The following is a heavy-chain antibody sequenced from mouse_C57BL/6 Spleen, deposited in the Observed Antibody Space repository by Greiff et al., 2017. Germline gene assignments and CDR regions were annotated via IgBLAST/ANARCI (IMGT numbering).Heavy chain of an antibody. CDR2: IDPNSGGT. Sequence: QVQLQQPGAELVKPGASVKLSCKASGYTFTSYWMHWVKQRPGRGLEWIGRIDPNSGGTKYNEKFKSKATLTVDKPSSTAYMQLSSLTSEYSAVYYCARSGYGYDWFAYWGQGTLVTVSA. CDR1: GYTFTSYW. CDR3: ARSGYGYDWFAY. D-gene: IGHD2-2*01. J-gene: IGHJ3*01. V-gene: IGHV1-72*01.